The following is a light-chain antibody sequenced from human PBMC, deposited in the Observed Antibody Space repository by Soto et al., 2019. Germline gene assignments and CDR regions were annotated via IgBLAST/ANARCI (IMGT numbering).Light chain of an antibody. CDR2: LDSDGSH. CDR3: QTWGTGIHVV. V-gene: IGLV4-69*01. CDR1: SGHSSYA. Sequence: HPVLPKSPSASASLGASVKLTCTLSSGHSSYAIAWHQQQPEKGPRYLMKLDSDGSHNKGDAIPDRFSGSSSGAERYLTISSPQSEDEADYYCQTWGTGIHVVFGGGTKLTVL. J-gene: IGLJ2*01.